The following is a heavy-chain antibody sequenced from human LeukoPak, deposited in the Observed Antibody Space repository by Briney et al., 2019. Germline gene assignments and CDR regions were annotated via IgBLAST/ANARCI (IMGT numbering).Heavy chain of an antibody. V-gene: IGHV3-30-3*01. J-gene: IGHJ5*02. CDR1: GFTFSSYA. D-gene: IGHD3-22*01. CDR2: ISYDGSNK. Sequence: GRSLRLSCAASGFTFSSYAMHWVRQAPGKGLEWVTVISYDGSNKYYADSVKGRFTISRGNSKNTLYLQMNSLRAEDTAVYYCARDYYDSSGLDWFDPWGQGTLVTVSS. CDR3: ARDYYDSSGLDWFDP.